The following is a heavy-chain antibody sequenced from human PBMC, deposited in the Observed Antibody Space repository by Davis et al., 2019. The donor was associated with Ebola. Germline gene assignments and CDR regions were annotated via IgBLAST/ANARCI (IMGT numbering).Heavy chain of an antibody. V-gene: IGHV3-11*01. CDR1: GFTFTDYY. Sequence: GESLKISCAASGFTFTDYYMSWIRQAPGKGLEWISYISKTGNTVFYADSVKGRFTISRDNAENSLYLQMNSLRAEDTAVYYCARDLPYSSLLSGMDVWGQGTTVTVSS. CDR2: ISKTGNTV. J-gene: IGHJ6*02. D-gene: IGHD6-13*01. CDR3: ARDLPYSSLLSGMDV.